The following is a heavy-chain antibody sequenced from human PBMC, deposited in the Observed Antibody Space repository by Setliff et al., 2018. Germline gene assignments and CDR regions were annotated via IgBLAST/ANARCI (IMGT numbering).Heavy chain of an antibody. V-gene: IGHV4-34*01. CDR3: AKNSLYLQMNSLRPEDTAVYFCAKDLYMVVMAGYFQY. Sequence: PSETLSLTCSVYGESFSNNYWSWIRQPPGKGLEWIGESNHSGGTSYNPSLKSRLTMSVDTSKNQFSLKLTSVRGRFTISRDNAKNSLYLQMNSLRPEDTAVYFCAKDLYMVVMAGYFQYWGQGTLVTVS. J-gene: IGHJ1*01. CDR2: SNHSGGT. D-gene: IGHD2-15*01. CDR1: GESFSNNY.